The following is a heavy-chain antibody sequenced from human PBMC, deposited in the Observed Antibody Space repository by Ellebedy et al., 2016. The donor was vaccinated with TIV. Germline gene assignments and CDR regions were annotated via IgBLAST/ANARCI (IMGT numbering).Heavy chain of an antibody. CDR2: ISYDGSNK. V-gene: IGHV3-30-3*01. Sequence: GGSLRLSXAASGFTFSSYAMHWVRQAPGKGLEWVAIISYDGSNKYYADSVKGRFTISRDNSKNTLYLQMNSLRAEDTAVYYCARDGYSNFYYYYYYMDVWGKGTTVTVSS. CDR3: ARDGYSNFYYYYYYMDV. D-gene: IGHD6-13*01. CDR1: GFTFSSYA. J-gene: IGHJ6*03.